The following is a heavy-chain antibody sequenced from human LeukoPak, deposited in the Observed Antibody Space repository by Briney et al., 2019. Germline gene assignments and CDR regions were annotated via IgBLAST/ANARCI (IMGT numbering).Heavy chain of an antibody. CDR1: GFTFHVFG. J-gene: IGHJ4*02. CDR2: INWNGGNS. D-gene: IGHD3-22*01. V-gene: IGHV3-20*04. CDR3: ARDSHYYNSGGYYYFDS. Sequence: GGSLRLSCAASGFTFHVFGMSWVPEAPGKGLVGVSHINWNGGNSGYADSVKGRFTISRDNAKNSLYLQMSSLRAEDTALYYCARDSHYYNSGGYYYFDSWGQGTLVTVSS.